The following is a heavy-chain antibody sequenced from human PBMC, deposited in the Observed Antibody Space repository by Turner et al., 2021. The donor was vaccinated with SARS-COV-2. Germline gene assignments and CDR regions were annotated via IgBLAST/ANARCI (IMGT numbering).Heavy chain of an antibody. CDR1: GFTFSNYW. V-gene: IGHV3-7*01. J-gene: IGHJ5*02. CDR2: IRQVGSEI. CDR3: AVEGYYEGWFDP. Sequence: EMQLVASGGGLVRPGGALRLSCAASGFTFSNYWMNWVRQAPGKGREWVANIRQVGSEIYYVDSVKGRFTISRDNAKNSLFLQMNSLRVEDTAIYYRAVEGYYEGWFDPWGQGTLVTVSS. D-gene: IGHD3-22*01.